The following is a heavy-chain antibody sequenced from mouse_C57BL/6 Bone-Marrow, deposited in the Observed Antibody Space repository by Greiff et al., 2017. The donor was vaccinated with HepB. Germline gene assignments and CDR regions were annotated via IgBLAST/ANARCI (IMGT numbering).Heavy chain of an antibody. CDR2: IDPETGGT. J-gene: IGHJ2*01. CDR3: TRGVPHFDY. Sequence: VQLQQSGAELVRPGASVTLSCKASGYTFTDYEMHWVKQTPVHGLEWIGAIDPETGGTAYNQKFKGKAILTADKSSSTAYMELRSLTSEDSAVYYCTRGVPHFDYWGQGTTLTVSS. V-gene: IGHV1-15*01. CDR1: GYTFTDYE.